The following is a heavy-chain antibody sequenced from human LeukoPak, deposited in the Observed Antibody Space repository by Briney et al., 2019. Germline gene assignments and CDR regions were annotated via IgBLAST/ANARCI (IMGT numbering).Heavy chain of an antibody. J-gene: IGHJ3*02. CDR3: AREGGIVVVTGLDAFDI. CDR1: GGTFSSYG. V-gene: IGHV1-69*13. D-gene: IGHD2-21*02. CDR2: IIPIFGTA. Sequence: SVKVSCKASGGTFSSYGISWVRQAPGQGLEWMGGIIPIFGTANYAQKFQGRVTITADESTSTAYMELSSLRSEDTAVYYCAREGGIVVVTGLDAFDIWGQGTMVTVSS.